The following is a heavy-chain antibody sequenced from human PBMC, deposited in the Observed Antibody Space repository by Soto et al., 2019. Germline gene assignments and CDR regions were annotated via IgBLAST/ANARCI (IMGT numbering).Heavy chain of an antibody. Sequence: PSETLSLTCTVSGGSISSGGYYWSWIRQHPGKGLEWIGYIYYSGSTYYNPSLKSRVTISVDTSKNQFSLKLSSVTAADTAVYYCARAQYYYDSSGYYYYFDSWGQGTLVTVYS. CDR1: GGSISSGGYY. V-gene: IGHV4-31*03. J-gene: IGHJ4*02. CDR2: IYYSGST. D-gene: IGHD3-22*01. CDR3: ARAQYYYDSSGYYYYFDS.